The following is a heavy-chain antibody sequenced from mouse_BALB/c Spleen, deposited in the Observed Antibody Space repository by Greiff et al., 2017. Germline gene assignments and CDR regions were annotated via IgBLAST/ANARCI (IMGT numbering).Heavy chain of an antibody. J-gene: IGHJ2*01. CDR1: GYTFTSYY. CDR2: INPSNGGT. D-gene: IGHD1-2*01. CDR3: TRLLRLLYFDY. V-gene: IGHV1S81*02. Sequence: QVQLQQSGAELVKPGASVKLSCKASGYTFTSYYMYWVKQRPGQGLEWIGGINPSNGGTNFNEKFKSKATLTVDKSSSTAYMQLSSLTSEDSAVYYCTRLLRLLYFDYWGQGTTLTVSS.